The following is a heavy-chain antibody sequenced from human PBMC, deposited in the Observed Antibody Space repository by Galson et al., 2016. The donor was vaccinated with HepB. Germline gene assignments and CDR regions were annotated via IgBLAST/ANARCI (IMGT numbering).Heavy chain of an antibody. CDR1: GFTFNHYA. Sequence: SLRLSCAASGFTFNHYAMHWVRQAPGKGLEYVSTVSSDGVDTYYADSVKGRFTISRDNSKNTLYLHMSSLRPEDTAVYYCASLGSLGSFSRGLYWGQGTL. D-gene: IGHD3-10*01. V-gene: IGHV3-64D*06. CDR2: VSSDGVDT. CDR3: ASLGSLGSFSRGLY. J-gene: IGHJ4*02.